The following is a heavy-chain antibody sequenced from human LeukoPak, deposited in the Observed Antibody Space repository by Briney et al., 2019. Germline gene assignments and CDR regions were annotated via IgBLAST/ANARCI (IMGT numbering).Heavy chain of an antibody. CDR1: GYTFTSYY. Sequence: ASVKVSCKASGYTFTSYYMHWVRQAPGQGLEWMGWMNPNSGNTGYAQKFQGRVTITRNTSISTAYMELSSLRSEDTAVYYCARSPPNTIFGVVIRGGASGEGFDYWSQGTLVTVSS. CDR2: MNPNSGNT. D-gene: IGHD3-3*01. V-gene: IGHV1-8*03. J-gene: IGHJ4*02. CDR3: ARSPPNTIFGVVIRGGASGEGFDY.